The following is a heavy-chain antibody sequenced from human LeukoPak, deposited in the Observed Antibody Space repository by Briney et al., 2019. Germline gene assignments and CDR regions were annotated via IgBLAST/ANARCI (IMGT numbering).Heavy chain of an antibody. J-gene: IGHJ6*03. V-gene: IGHV3-11*04. CDR3: ARVGMDYYDFWSGLWYYMDV. D-gene: IGHD3-3*01. CDR1: GFTFSDYY. CDR2: ISSSGTTI. Sequence: KPGGSLRLSCAASGFTFSDYYMSWIRQAPGKGLEWVSYISSSGTTIYYADSVKGRFTISRDNAKNSLYLQMNSLRAEDTAVYYCARVGMDYYDFWSGLWYYMDVWGKGTTVTVSS.